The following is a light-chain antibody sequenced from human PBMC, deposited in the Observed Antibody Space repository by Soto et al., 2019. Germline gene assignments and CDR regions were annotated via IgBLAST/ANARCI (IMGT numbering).Light chain of an antibody. CDR2: AAS. J-gene: IGKJ1*01. V-gene: IGKV1-39*01. CDR1: QSIRNY. CDR3: QQTDSTPQT. Sequence: DIQMTQSPSSLSASVGDRVTISCRASQSIRNYVSWYQQKPGTAPKLLIRAASTLQSGDPSRFSGSGSGTDFTLTISSLQIEDFATYFCQQTDSTPQTFGQGTNVEI.